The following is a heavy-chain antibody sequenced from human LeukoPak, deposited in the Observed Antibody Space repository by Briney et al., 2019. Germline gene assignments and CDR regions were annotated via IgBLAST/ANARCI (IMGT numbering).Heavy chain of an antibody. D-gene: IGHD2-15*01. V-gene: IGHV4-4*02. CDR2: IYHSGST. CDR1: GGSISSSNW. CDR3: ARLRKLEVVVVAARRGYWYFDL. J-gene: IGHJ2*01. Sequence: PSETLSLTCAVSGGSISSSNWWSWVRQPPGKGLEWIGEIYHSGSTNYNPSLKSRVTISVDKSKNQFSLKLSSVTAADTAVYYCARLRKLEVVVVAARRGYWYFDLWGRGTLVTVSS.